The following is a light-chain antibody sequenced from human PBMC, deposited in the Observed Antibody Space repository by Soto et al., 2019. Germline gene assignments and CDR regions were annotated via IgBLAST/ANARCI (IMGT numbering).Light chain of an antibody. J-gene: IGKJ1*01. CDR2: GAS. V-gene: IGKV3-15*01. CDR3: QQYHNSPRT. Sequence: EIVMTQSPVTLSVSPGERATLSCRASQSVSTNLAWYQQKPGQAPRLLIYGASVWATGIPDRFSGSGSGTEFTLTISGLQSEDFAVYYCQQYHNSPRTFGQGTRVEIK. CDR1: QSVSTN.